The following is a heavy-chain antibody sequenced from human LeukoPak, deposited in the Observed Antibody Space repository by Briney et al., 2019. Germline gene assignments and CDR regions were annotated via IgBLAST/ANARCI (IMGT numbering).Heavy chain of an antibody. CDR1: GGSISSYY. Sequence: PSETLSLTCTVSGGSISSYYWSWIRQPAGKGLEWIGRIYTSGSTNYNPSLKSRVTISVDTSKNQFSLKLSSVTAADTAVYYCARRGGSAAARNSFDIWGQGTMVTVSS. CDR2: IYTSGST. D-gene: IGHD6-13*01. V-gene: IGHV4-4*07. J-gene: IGHJ3*02. CDR3: ARRGGSAAARNSFDI.